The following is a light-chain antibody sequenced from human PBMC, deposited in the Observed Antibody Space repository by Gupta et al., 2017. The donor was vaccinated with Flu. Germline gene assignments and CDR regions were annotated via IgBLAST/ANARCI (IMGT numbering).Light chain of an antibody. CDR1: SSDIGSSNY. CDR3: SSYTDANTVVV. V-gene: IGLV2-14*01. J-gene: IGLJ2*01. Sequence: QSALPQPASVSGSPGQSIANSCTGTSSDIGSSNYVSWYQQRPGKAPKLLIFEVSRRPSGMSIRFSGSKSGNTASLTISGLQAEDEAYYYCSSYTDANTVVVFGGGTKLTVL. CDR2: EVS.